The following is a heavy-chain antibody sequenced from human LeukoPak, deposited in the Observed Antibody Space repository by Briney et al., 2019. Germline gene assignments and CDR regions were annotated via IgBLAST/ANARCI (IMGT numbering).Heavy chain of an antibody. D-gene: IGHD3-10*01. CDR2: MNPNSGNT. CDR3: AGGQSITMVRGVKITYFDY. J-gene: IGHJ4*02. V-gene: IGHV1-8*01. CDR1: GYTFTSYD. Sequence: ASVKVSCKASGYTFTSYDINWVRQATGQGGERMGWMNPNSGNTGYAQKFQGRVTITRKTSIITAYMELSSLRSEDTAVYYCAGGQSITMVRGVKITYFDYWGQGTLVTVSS.